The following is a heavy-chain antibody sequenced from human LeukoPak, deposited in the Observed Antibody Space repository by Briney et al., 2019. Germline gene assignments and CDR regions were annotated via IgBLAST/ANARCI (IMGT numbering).Heavy chain of an antibody. V-gene: IGHV3-21*01. CDR3: ARDLDSLIDGYNPIYYYYYGMDV. Sequence: GGALRLSCAASGFTFSSYSMNWVRQAPGKGLEWVSSISSSSSYIYYADSVKGRFTISRDNAKNSLYLRMNSLRAEDTAVYYCARDLDSLIDGYNPIYYYYYGMDVWGQGTLVTVSS. CDR2: ISSSSSYI. CDR1: GFTFSSYS. D-gene: IGHD5-24*01. J-gene: IGHJ6*02.